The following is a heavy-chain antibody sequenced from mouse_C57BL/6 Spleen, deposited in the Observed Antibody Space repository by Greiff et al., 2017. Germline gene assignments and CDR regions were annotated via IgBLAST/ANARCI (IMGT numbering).Heavy chain of an antibody. CDR3: TTLYSNYVAGFAD. D-gene: IGHD2-5*01. Sequence: EVQLQQSGAELVRPGASVKLSCTASGFNIKDDYMHWVKQRPEQGLEWIGWIDPENGDTEYASKFQGKATITADTSSNTAYLQLSSLTSEDTAVYYCTTLYSNYVAGFADWGQGTLVTVSA. V-gene: IGHV14-4*01. J-gene: IGHJ3*01. CDR1: GFNIKDDY. CDR2: IDPENGDT.